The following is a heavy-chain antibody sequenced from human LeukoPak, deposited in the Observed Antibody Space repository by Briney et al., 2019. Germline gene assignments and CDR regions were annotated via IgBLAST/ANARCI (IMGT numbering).Heavy chain of an antibody. CDR3: ARGTYSSSWYQRHYYYYMDV. J-gene: IGHJ6*03. CDR1: GGTFSSYA. D-gene: IGHD6-13*01. CDR2: IIPIFGTA. Sequence: ASVKVSCKASGGTFSSYAISWVRQAPGQRLEWMGGIIPIFGTANYAQKFQGRVTITADESTSTAYMELSSLRSEDTAVYYCARGTYSSSWYQRHYYYYMDVWGKGTTVTVSS. V-gene: IGHV1-69*13.